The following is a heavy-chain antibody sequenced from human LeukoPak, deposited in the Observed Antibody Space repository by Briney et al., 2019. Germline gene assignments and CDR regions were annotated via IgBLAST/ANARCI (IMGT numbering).Heavy chain of an antibody. Sequence: SETLSLTCTVSGGSISSSSYYWGWIRQPPGKGLEWIGSIYHSGSTNYNPSLKSRVTISVDKSKNQFSLKLSSVTAADTAVYYCARRGQCSSTSCSKNTYYFDYWGQGTLVTVSS. D-gene: IGHD2-2*01. CDR2: IYHSGST. V-gene: IGHV4-39*07. CDR3: ARRGQCSSTSCSKNTYYFDY. CDR1: GGSISSSSYY. J-gene: IGHJ4*02.